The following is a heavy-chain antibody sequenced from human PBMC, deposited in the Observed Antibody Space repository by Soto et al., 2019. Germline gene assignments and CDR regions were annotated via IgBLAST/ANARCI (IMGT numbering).Heavy chain of an antibody. J-gene: IGHJ6*02. D-gene: IGHD1-26*01. Sequence: PGRSLRLYCAESGFTCSSYDMHWVRQAPGKGLEWVALISYDGSNKYHADSVKGRFTISRDNSKNTLYLQMNSLRAEDTAVYRCAKDSRWEPLGYYYYAMDVWGQGTTVTVSS. CDR1: GFTCSSYD. CDR3: AKDSRWEPLGYYYYAMDV. V-gene: IGHV3-30*18. CDR2: ISYDGSNK.